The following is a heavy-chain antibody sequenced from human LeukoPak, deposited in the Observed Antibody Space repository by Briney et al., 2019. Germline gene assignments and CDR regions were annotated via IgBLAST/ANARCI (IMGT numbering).Heavy chain of an antibody. V-gene: IGHV3-30*04. J-gene: IGHJ4*02. CDR3: AIEAGSSWYYFDY. CDR1: GFTFSSYA. Sequence: GRSLRLSCAASGFTFSSYAMHWVRQAPAKGLDGVAVISYMGSNKYKPDSVRGRSTISRDNSKNTLYLQMNSLRGEDTAVYYCAIEAGSSWYYFDYWGQGTLVTVSS. CDR2: ISYMGSNK. D-gene: IGHD6-13*01.